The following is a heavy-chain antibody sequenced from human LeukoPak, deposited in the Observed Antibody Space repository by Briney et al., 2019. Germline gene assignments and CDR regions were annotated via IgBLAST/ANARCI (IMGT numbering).Heavy chain of an antibody. CDR2: INHSGST. J-gene: IGHJ4*02. CDR3: ASGFHLLVY. Sequence: PSETLSLTCAGYGGSFSGYYWSWIRQPPGKGLEWIGEINHSGSTNYNPSLKSRVTISVETPKNQFSLKLSSVAAADTAVYYCASGFHLLVYWGQGTLVTVSS. V-gene: IGHV4-34*01. D-gene: IGHD3-3*01. CDR1: GGSFSGYY.